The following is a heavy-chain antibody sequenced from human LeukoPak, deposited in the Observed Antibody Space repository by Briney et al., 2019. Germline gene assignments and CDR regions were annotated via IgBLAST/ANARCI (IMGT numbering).Heavy chain of an antibody. J-gene: IGHJ4*02. Sequence: GGSLRLSCAASGFTFDDYAMHWVRQAPGKGLEWVSGISWNSGSIGYADSVKGRFTISRDNAKNTVYLQMNSLRAEDTAVYYCARGAMYAYYFDYWGQGALVTVSS. CDR1: GFTFDDYA. V-gene: IGHV3-9*01. D-gene: IGHD2-8*01. CDR3: ARGAMYAYYFDY. CDR2: ISWNSGSI.